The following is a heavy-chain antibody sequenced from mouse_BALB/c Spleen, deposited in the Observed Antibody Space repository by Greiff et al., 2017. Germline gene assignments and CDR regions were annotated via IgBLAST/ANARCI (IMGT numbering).Heavy chain of an antibody. Sequence: EVKLMESGGGLVKPGGSLKLSCAASGFTFSSYAMSWVRQTPEKRLEWVATISSGGSYTYYPDSVKGRFTISRDNAKNTLYLQMSSLRSEDTAMYYCARSMIAYWGQGTTLTVSS. CDR1: GFTFSSYA. D-gene: IGHD2-3*01. CDR3: ARSMIAY. V-gene: IGHV5-9-3*01. J-gene: IGHJ2*01. CDR2: ISSGGSYT.